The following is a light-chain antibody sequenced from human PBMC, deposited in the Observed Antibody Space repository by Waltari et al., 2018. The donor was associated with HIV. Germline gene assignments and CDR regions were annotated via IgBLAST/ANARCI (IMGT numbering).Light chain of an antibody. CDR1: SSHIGINS. CDR3: AAWDKTCRWV. Sequence: QPVLTQPPSASATPGQRVTISCSGSSSHIGINSSYWYQQVPGRTPKLLIYRNNQRPSAVPERFSGSKSGNSASLAISGLQSEDEADYYCAAWDKTCRWVFGGGTKLTVL. J-gene: IGLJ3*02. CDR2: RNN. V-gene: IGLV1-44*01.